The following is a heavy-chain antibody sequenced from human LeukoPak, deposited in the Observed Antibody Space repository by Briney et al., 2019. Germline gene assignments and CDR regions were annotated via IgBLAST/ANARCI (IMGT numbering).Heavy chain of an antibody. CDR2: IQYDGRDK. Sequence: GGSLRLSCAASGFTFRNFGMHWVRQAPGEGLEWVAFIQYDGRDKFYADSVKGRFTISRDNSKNTLYLQTNSLRAEDTALYYCAKDLGSGSYAADYWGQGTLVTVSS. J-gene: IGHJ4*02. CDR1: GFTFRNFG. V-gene: IGHV3-30*02. D-gene: IGHD1-26*01. CDR3: AKDLGSGSYAADY.